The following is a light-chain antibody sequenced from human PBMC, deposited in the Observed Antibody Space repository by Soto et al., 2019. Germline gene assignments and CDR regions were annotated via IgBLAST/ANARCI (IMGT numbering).Light chain of an antibody. V-gene: IGKV3-15*01. J-gene: IGKJ1*01. CDR1: QTINNN. CDR2: GAS. Sequence: VMTQAPATLSVSPGERATLSCRASQTINNNVAWYQLKDGQVPRLVIYGASTRATGIPARFSGSGSGTDFTLTISSLEPEDFAVYYCQQYVSSPRTFGQGTKVDIK. CDR3: QQYVSSPRT.